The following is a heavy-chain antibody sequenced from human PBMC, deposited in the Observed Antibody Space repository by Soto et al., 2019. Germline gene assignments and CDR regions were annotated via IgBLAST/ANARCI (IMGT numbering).Heavy chain of an antibody. CDR3: ARDRRWAEAGTVGYGMDV. D-gene: IGHD6-13*01. CDR2: FSAYNGNT. Sequence: GASVKVSCKASGYTFTSYGISWVRQAPGQGLEWMGWFSAYNGNTNYAQKLQGRVTMTTDTSTSTAYMELRSLRSDDTAVYYCARDRRWAEAGTVGYGMDVWGQGTTVTVSS. V-gene: IGHV1-18*04. J-gene: IGHJ6*02. CDR1: GYTFTSYG.